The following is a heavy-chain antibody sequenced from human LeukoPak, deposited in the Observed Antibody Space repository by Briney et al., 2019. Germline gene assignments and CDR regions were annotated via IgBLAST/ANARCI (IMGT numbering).Heavy chain of an antibody. V-gene: IGHV4-34*01. J-gene: IGHJ6*03. CDR3: ARRGWYYYYYYMDV. CDR1: GGSFSGYY. Sequence: PSETLSLTCAVYGGSFSGYYWSWIRQPPGKGLEWIGEINHSGSTNYNPSLKSRVTISVDTSKNQFSLKLSSVTAADTAVYYCARRGWYYYYYYMDVRGKGTTVTVSS. CDR2: INHSGST.